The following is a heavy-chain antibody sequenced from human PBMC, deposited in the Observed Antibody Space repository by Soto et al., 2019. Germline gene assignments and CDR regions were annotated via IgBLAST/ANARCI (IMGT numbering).Heavy chain of an antibody. CDR3: ARAGGYYVCDI. D-gene: IGHD1-26*01. CDR1: GFTFSSNA. CDR2: ISFDGSDK. Sequence: QVQLVESGGGVVQPGRSLRLSCAASGFTFSSNAMHWVRQAPGKGLEWVAVISFDGSDKYYADSVRGRFTISRDNSKNTLELQMDSLRPDDMAVYYCARAGGYYVCDIWGQGTMVTVSS. V-gene: IGHV3-30-3*01. J-gene: IGHJ3*02.